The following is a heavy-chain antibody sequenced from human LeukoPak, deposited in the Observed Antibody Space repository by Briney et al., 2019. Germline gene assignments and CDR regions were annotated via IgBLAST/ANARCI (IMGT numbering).Heavy chain of an antibody. Sequence: GGSLRLSCAASGYTFDDYAMHWVRQAPGKGLEWVSGISWNSGSIGYADSVKGRFTISRDNAKNSLYLQMNSLRAEDTALYYCAKAVRGVIGVYFDYWGQGTLVTVSS. CDR1: GYTFDDYA. CDR3: AKAVRGVIGVYFDY. CDR2: ISWNSGSI. V-gene: IGHV3-9*01. D-gene: IGHD3-10*01. J-gene: IGHJ4*02.